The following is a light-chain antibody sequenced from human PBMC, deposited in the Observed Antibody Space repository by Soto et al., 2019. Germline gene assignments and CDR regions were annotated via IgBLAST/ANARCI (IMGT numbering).Light chain of an antibody. J-gene: IGLJ3*02. CDR2: GNN. CDR1: SSNIGSNY. Sequence: QSVLTQSPSASGTPGQRVTISCSGSSSNIGSNYVYWYQQLPGTAPKLLIFGNNQRASGVPDRFSGSKSGTSASLAISGLRSEDEADYYCATWDDSLSGWVFGGGTKLTVL. CDR3: ATWDDSLSGWV. V-gene: IGLV1-47*02.